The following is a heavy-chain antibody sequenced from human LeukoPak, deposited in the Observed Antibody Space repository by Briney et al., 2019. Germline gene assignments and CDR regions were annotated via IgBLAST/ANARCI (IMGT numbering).Heavy chain of an antibody. CDR3: AKAPIVRATLAHWFDP. D-gene: IGHD1-26*01. J-gene: IGHJ5*02. CDR1: GGSISSSSYY. V-gene: IGHV4-39*07. CDR2: IYYSGST. Sequence: SETLSLTCTVSGGSISSSSYYWGWIRQPPGKGLEWIGSIYYSGSTYYNPSLKSRVTMSVDTSKTQFSLKLSSVTAADTAVYYCAKAPIVRATLAHWFDPWGQGTLVTVSS.